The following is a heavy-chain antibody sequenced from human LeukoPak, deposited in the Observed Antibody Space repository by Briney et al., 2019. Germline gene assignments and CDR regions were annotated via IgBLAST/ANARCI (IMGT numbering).Heavy chain of an antibody. CDR3: ARDPYNWNGDYYYGMDV. Sequence: ETLSLTCTVSGGSISSGGYYWTWIRQHPGKGLVWVSRINSDGSSTSYADSVKGRFTISRDNAKNTLYLQMNSLRAEDTAVYYCARDPYNWNGDYYYGMDVWGQGTTVTVSS. J-gene: IGHJ6*02. CDR1: GGSISSGGYY. V-gene: IGHV3-74*01. CDR2: INSDGSST. D-gene: IGHD1-1*01.